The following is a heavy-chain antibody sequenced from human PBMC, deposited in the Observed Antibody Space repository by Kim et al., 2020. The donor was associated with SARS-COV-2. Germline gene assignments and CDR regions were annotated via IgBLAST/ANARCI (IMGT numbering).Heavy chain of an antibody. CDR1: GGSISSYY. V-gene: IGHV4-59*08. J-gene: IGHJ2*01. CDR3: ARLNEDSSCLLLWWLDL. Sequence: SETLSLTCTASGGSISSYYWSWIRQPPGKGLEWIGSIYYSGSTNYNPSLKSRVTISVDTSKNQFSLKLSSVTAADTAVYYCARLNEDSSCLLLWWLDLWG. D-gene: IGHD3-10*01. CDR2: IYYSGST.